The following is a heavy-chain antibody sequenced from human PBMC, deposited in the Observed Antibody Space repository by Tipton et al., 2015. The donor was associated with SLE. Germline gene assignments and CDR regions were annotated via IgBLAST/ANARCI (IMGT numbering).Heavy chain of an antibody. V-gene: IGHV3-7*03. CDR3: ARGQVADAFDI. D-gene: IGHD5-12*01. J-gene: IGHJ3*02. CDR2: IKEDGSEK. Sequence: MHWVRQAPGKGLEWVANIKEDGSEKYYVDSVKGRFTISRDNAKNSLYLQMNSLRAEDTAVYYCARGQVADAFDIWGQGTMVTVSS.